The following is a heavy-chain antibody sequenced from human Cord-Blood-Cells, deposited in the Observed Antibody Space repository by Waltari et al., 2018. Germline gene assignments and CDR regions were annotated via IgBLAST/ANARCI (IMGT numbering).Heavy chain of an antibody. V-gene: IGHV1-46*01. J-gene: IGHJ4*02. CDR3: ARDRPSTPTYSSSWYFDY. CDR1: GYTFTSYY. D-gene: IGHD6-13*01. CDR2: INPSGGST. Sequence: QVQLVQSGAEVKKPGASVKVSCKASGYTFTSYYMHWVRQAPGQGLEWMGIINPSGGSTSYAQKFQGRVTMTRDTSTSTVYMELSSLRSEDTAVYYCARDRPSTPTYSSSWYFDYWGQGTLVTVSS.